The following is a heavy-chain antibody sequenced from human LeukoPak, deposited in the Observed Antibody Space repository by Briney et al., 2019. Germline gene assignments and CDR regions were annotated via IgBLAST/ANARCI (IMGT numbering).Heavy chain of an antibody. V-gene: IGHV4-4*07. CDR2: IYTSGTT. Sequence: SETLSLTCTVFGGSISSSYWSWLRQPAGKGLEWLGRIYTSGTTKYNPSLKSRVTMSRDTSKNQLSLRLSSVTAADTAVYYCARGLVAAATLQAFDIWGQGTMVTVSS. J-gene: IGHJ3*02. D-gene: IGHD2-15*01. CDR3: ARGLVAAATLQAFDI. CDR1: GGSISSSY.